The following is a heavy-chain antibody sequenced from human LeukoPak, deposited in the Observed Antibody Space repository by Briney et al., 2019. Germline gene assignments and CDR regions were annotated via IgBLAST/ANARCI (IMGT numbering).Heavy chain of an antibody. Sequence: GGSLRLSCAASGFTFSSYSMNWVRQAPGKGLVWVSRINSDGSSTSYADSVKGRFTISRDNAKNTLYLQMNSLRAEDTAVYYCARRGAGYGYNYWGQGTLVTVSS. J-gene: IGHJ4*02. CDR3: ARRGAGYGYNY. CDR2: INSDGSST. D-gene: IGHD5-18*01. V-gene: IGHV3-74*01. CDR1: GFTFSSYS.